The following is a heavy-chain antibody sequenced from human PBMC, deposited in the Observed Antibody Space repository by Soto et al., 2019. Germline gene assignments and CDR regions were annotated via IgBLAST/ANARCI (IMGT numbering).Heavy chain of an antibody. V-gene: IGHV3-7*05. J-gene: IGHJ5*02. CDR1: GFTFSSYW. Sequence: EVQLVESGGGLVQPGGSLRLSCAASGFTFSSYWMSWVRQAPGKGLEWVANIKQDGSEKYYVDSVKGRFTISRDNAKNSLYLQMNSLRAEDTAVYYCARDNYDFWSGYYINNWFDPWGQGTLVTVSS. CDR2: IKQDGSEK. D-gene: IGHD3-3*01. CDR3: ARDNYDFWSGYYINNWFDP.